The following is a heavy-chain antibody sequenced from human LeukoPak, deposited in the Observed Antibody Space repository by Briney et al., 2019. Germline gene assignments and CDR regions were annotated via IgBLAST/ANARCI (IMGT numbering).Heavy chain of an antibody. CDR1: GFTFTSNG. D-gene: IGHD5-18*01. V-gene: IGHV3-30*12. J-gene: IGHJ4*02. CDR2: ISYDGSNK. CDR3: ARAAEDTVDY. Sequence: GGSLRLSCAPSGFTFTSNGMHWVRQAPGKGLEWVAVISYDGSNKYYADSVKGRFTIYRDNSNNTLYLQMNSLRAEDTAVYYCARAAEDTVDYWGQGTLVTVSS.